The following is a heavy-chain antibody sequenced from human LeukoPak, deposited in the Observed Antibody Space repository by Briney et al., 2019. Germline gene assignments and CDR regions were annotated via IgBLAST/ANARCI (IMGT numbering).Heavy chain of an antibody. CDR2: IYYSGST. V-gene: IGHV4-59*01. J-gene: IGHJ3*02. CDR1: GGSISSYY. Sequence: SETLSLTCTVSGGSISSYYWSWIRQPPGKGLEWIGYIYYSGSTNYNPSLKSRVTISVDTSKNQFSLKLSSVTAADTAVYYCARDLHDAFDIWGQGTMVTVSS. CDR3: ARDLHDAFDI.